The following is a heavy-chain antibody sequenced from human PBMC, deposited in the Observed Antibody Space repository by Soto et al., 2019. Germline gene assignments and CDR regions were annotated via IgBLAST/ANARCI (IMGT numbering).Heavy chain of an antibody. CDR1: GYTLTELS. J-gene: IGHJ6*02. D-gene: IGHD2-8*01. CDR2: FYPEDGET. V-gene: IGHV1-24*01. CDR3: ATGPCTIGHCTNGLGPYGMDV. Sequence: ASVKVSCKVSGYTLTELSMHWVRQAPGKGLEWMGGFYPEDGETIYAQKFQGRVTMTEDTSTDTAYMELSSLRSEDTAVYYCATGPCTIGHCTNGLGPYGMDVWGQGTTVTVSS.